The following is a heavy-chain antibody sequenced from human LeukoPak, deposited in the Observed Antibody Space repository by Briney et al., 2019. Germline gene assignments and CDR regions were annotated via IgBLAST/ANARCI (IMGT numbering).Heavy chain of an antibody. J-gene: IGHJ5*02. CDR1: GFTFSIYW. Sequence: PGGSLRLSCAASGFTFSIYWMTWVRQAPGKGLEWVANIKQDGSEKNYVDSMKGRFTISRDNAKNSLYLEMNSLGVEDTAVYYCARGLNWFDPWGQGTLVTVSS. CDR3: ARGLNWFDP. CDR2: IKQDGSEK. V-gene: IGHV3-7*03.